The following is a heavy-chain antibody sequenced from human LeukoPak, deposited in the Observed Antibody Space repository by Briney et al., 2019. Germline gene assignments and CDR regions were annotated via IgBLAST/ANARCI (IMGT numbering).Heavy chain of an antibody. CDR1: GGTFTSYA. CDR3: ARDNGLELSSDGGCDAFDI. Sequence: ASVKVSCKASGGTFTSYAISWVRQAPGQGLEWMGGIIPIFGTANYAQKFQGRVTITADESTSTAYMELSSLRSEDTAVYYCARDNGLELSSDGGCDAFDIWGQGTMVTVSS. J-gene: IGHJ3*02. CDR2: IIPIFGTA. D-gene: IGHD1-1*01. V-gene: IGHV1-69*13.